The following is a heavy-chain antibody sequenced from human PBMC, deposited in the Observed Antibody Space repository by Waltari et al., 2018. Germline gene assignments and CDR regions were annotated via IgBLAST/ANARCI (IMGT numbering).Heavy chain of an antibody. Sequence: QVQLVQSGAEVKKPGSSVKVSCKASGGTFRSYALSWVRQATGQGLDWMGGIIPIFGTANYAQKFQGRVTITTDESTSTAYMELSSLRSEDTAVYYCARGMARFVEWLGSPFDPWGQGTLVTVSS. CDR2: IIPIFGTA. J-gene: IGHJ5*02. D-gene: IGHD3-3*01. CDR3: ARGMARFVEWLGSPFDP. V-gene: IGHV1-69*05. CDR1: GGTFRSYA.